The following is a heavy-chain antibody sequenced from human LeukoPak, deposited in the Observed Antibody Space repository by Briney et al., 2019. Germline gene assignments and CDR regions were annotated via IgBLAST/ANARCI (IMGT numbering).Heavy chain of an antibody. CDR3: AKYNGYGSGSYYYNDY. CDR1: GFTFSSYA. Sequence: GGSLRLSCAASGFTFSSYAMSWVRQAPGKGLEWVSAISGSGGSTYYADSVKGRFTISRDNSKNTLYLQMNSLRAEDTAVYYCAKYNGYGSGSYYYNDYWGQGTLVTVSS. J-gene: IGHJ4*02. V-gene: IGHV3-23*01. D-gene: IGHD3-10*01. CDR2: ISGSGGST.